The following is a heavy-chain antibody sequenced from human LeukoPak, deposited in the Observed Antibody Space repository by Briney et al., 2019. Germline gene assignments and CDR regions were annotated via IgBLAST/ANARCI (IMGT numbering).Heavy chain of an antibody. J-gene: IGHJ4*02. CDR2: IYPSGTT. Sequence: SETLSLTCTVSGGSSSHYYWNWVRQPAGKGLEWIGRIYPSGTTDYNPSLKSRVTMSVDMSKSQFSLKLSSVTAADTAVYYCASKTVLALDYWGQGTLVTVSS. CDR3: ASKTVLALDY. D-gene: IGHD3-3*02. CDR1: GGSSSHYY. V-gene: IGHV4-4*07.